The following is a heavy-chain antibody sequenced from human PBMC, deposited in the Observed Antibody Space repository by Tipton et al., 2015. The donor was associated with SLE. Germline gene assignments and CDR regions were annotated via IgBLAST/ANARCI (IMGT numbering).Heavy chain of an antibody. CDR2: ISWNSGRI. CDR3: AKDINYDMGGNTFCI. D-gene: IGHD3-9*01. Sequence: SLRLSCAASGFTFDDYAMHWVRQAPGKGLEWVSGISWNSGRIGYADSLKGRFTISRDNAKNSLYLQMNSLRAEDTALYYCAKDINYDMGGNTFCIWGQGTMVTVSS. CDR1: GFTFDDYA. J-gene: IGHJ3*02. V-gene: IGHV3-9*01.